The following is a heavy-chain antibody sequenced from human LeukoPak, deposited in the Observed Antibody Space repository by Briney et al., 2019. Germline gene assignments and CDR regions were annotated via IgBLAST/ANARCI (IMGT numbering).Heavy chain of an antibody. J-gene: IGHJ5*02. D-gene: IGHD5-24*01. Sequence: PSETLSLTCAVYGGSFSGYYWSWIRQPPGKGLEWIGEINHSGSTNYNPSLKSRVTISVDTSKNQFSLELSSVTAADTAVYYCARKRWLPPTMNWFDPWGQGTLVTVSS. V-gene: IGHV4-34*01. CDR2: INHSGST. CDR1: GGSFSGYY. CDR3: ARKRWLPPTMNWFDP.